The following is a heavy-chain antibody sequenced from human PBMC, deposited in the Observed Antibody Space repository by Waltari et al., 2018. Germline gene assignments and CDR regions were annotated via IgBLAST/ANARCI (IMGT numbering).Heavy chain of an antibody. CDR3: ARGIITIFGVVIVYFDY. Sequence: QLQLQESGPGLVKPSETLSLTCTVSGGSISSSSYYWGWIRQPPGKGLEWIGSIYYSGSTYYNPSIKSRVTISVDTSKNQFSLKLSSVTAADTAVYYCARGIITIFGVVIVYFDYWGQGTLVTVSS. D-gene: IGHD3-3*01. CDR1: GGSISSSSYY. J-gene: IGHJ4*02. V-gene: IGHV4-39*07. CDR2: IYYSGST.